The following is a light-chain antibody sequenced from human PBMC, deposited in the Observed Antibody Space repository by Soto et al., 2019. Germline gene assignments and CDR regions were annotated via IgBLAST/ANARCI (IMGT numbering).Light chain of an antibody. J-gene: IGKJ5*01. CDR3: QQYNNWPPIT. Sequence: DLQRTQSPSTLSASVGDSVTNTCRASQSISSWLAWYQHKPGKAPKLLISDASSLESGVPFRFTGSGSGTEFTLTISSLQSEDFAIYYCQQYNNWPPITFGQGTRLEIK. CDR1: QSISSW. V-gene: IGKV1-5*01. CDR2: DAS.